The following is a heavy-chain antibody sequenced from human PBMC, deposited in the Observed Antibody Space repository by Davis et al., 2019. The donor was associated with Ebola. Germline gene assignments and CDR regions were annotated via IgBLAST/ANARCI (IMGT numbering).Heavy chain of an antibody. V-gene: IGHV1-2*07. CDR3: VRGMARGDFGLDV. D-gene: IGHD3-10*01. J-gene: IGHJ6*02. Sequence: SVTVSCKASGYTFTAYYIHWVRPAPGQGLEWMGWIHPHTGGTNYAHHFQGRATMTRDTSISTAYVQLSSLRSEDTAVFYCVRGMARGDFGLDVWGQGTTVTVSS. CDR2: IHPHTGGT. CDR1: GYTFTAYY.